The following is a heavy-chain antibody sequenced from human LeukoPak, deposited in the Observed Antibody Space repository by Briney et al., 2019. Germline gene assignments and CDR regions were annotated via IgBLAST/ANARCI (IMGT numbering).Heavy chain of an antibody. D-gene: IGHD5-12*01. CDR2: IYYRGGT. Sequence: SETLSLTCTVSGGSSSDYYWSWIRQPPGKGLEWIGYIYYRGGTNYNPSLERRVTISGDTSKNEFSLKLTSVTAADTAVYYCARGRLIVAPGVYYFENRGQGTLVTVSS. CDR3: ARGRLIVAPGVYYFEN. CDR1: GGSSSDYY. V-gene: IGHV4-59*08. J-gene: IGHJ4*02.